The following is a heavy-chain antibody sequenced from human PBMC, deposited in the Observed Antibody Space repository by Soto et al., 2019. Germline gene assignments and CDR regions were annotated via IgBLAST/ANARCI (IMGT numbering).Heavy chain of an antibody. V-gene: IGHV4-61*01. CDR2: VYFSGST. D-gene: IGHD3-16*01. J-gene: IGHJ5*02. CDR3: ARIPVDTYMIYWSDP. CDR1: GDSVSSGYYY. Sequence: KGSETLSLTCSVSGDSVSSGYYYLSWIRQPPGKGLEWIGHVYFSGSTNYIPSLKSRLTMSVDTAKNQFSLKLNSVTAADTAVYYCARIPVDTYMIYWSDPWGQGTQVTVSS.